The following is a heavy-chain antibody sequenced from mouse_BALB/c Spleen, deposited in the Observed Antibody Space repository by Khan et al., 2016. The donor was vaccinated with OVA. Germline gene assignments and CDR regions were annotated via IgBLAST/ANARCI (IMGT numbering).Heavy chain of an antibody. CDR1: GFSLTNYG. J-gene: IGHJ4*01. CDR3: ARQPYYHYNIMDY. V-gene: IGHV2-6-1*01. D-gene: IGHD2-10*01. Sequence: QVQLKESGPGLVAPSQSLSITCTISGFSLTNYGVHWVRQPPGKGLEWLVVIWNDGNTACNSALKSRLTISKDNSKSQVFLKMNSLQTDDTAMYFCARQPYYHYNIMDYWGQGTSVTVSS. CDR2: IWNDGNT.